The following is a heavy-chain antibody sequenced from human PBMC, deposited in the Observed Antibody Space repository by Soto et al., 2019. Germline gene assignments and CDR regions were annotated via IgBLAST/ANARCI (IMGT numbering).Heavy chain of an antibody. CDR1: GGSISSSNYY. CDR3: ARRKDSYDSLWYFDL. J-gene: IGHJ2*01. D-gene: IGHD5-18*01. CDR2: IYYSGST. Sequence: QLQLQESGPGLVKPSETLSLTCTVSGGSISSSNYYWGWIRQPPGKGLEWIGSIYYSGSTYYNPSLKSRVTISVDTSKNQFSLKLSSVTAADTAVYYCARRKDSYDSLWYFDLWGRGTLVTVSS. V-gene: IGHV4-39*01.